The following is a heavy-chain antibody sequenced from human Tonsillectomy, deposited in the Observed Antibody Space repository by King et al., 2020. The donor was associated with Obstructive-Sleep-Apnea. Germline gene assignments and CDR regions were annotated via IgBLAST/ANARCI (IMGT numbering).Heavy chain of an antibody. D-gene: IGHD3-22*01. CDR2: ISYDGSIK. J-gene: IGHJ4*02. CDR3: ARGFTMIVVGVDY. V-gene: IGHV3-30*04. CDR1: GFTFSSYA. Sequence: VQLVESGGGVVQPGRSLRLSCAASGFTFSSYAVHWVRQAPGKGLEWVAVISYDGSIKYYADSVKGRFTISRDNSKNTLFLQMNSLRAEDTAVYYCARGFTMIVVGVDYWGQGTLVTVSS.